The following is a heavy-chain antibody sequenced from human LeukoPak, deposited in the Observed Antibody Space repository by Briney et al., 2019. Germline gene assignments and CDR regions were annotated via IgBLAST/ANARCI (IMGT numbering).Heavy chain of an antibody. CDR3: AELGITMIGGV. D-gene: IGHD3-10*02. V-gene: IGHV3-48*03. J-gene: IGHJ6*04. CDR2: ISSSGSTI. CDR1: GFTFSSYE. Sequence: PGGSLRLSCAASGFTFSSYEMNWVRQARGKGLEWVLYISSSGSTIYYADSVKGRFTISRDNAKNSLYLQMNSLRAEDTAVYYCAELGITMIGGVWGKGTTVTISS.